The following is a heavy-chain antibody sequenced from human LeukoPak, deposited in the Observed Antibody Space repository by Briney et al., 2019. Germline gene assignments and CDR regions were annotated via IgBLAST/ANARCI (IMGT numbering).Heavy chain of an antibody. D-gene: IGHD4-23*01. J-gene: IGHJ5*02. Sequence: SETLSLTCAVYGGSFSGYYWSWIRQPPGKGLEWIGEINHSGSTNYNPSLKSRVTISVDTSKNQFSLKLSSVTAADTAVYYCARGPEVVKAYWFDPWGQGTLVTVSS. CDR2: INHSGST. CDR1: GGSFSGYY. CDR3: ARGPEVVKAYWFDP. V-gene: IGHV4-34*01.